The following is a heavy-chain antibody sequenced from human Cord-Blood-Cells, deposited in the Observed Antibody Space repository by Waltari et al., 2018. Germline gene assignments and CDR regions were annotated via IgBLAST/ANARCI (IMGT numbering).Heavy chain of an antibody. CDR3: LSGMAV. V-gene: IGHV1-8*01. J-gene: IGHJ6*02. CDR2: MNPNSGNT. Sequence: QVQLVQSGAQGKKPGGSVKVSWKAAGNTVTSNDINWARQATGQGLEWMGWMNPNSGNTGSAQKFQGRVPTTTNTSLSTAYMELSSLRSEDTAAYYCLSGMAVWGHGTTVTLSS. CDR1: GNTVTSND.